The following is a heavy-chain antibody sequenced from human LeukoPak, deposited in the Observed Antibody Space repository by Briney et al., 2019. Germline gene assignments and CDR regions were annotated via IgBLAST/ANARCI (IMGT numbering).Heavy chain of an antibody. D-gene: IGHD1-26*01. CDR1: GYSFTSYW. CDR3: ARLVSGVGNWFDP. J-gene: IGHJ5*02. V-gene: IGHV5-51*01. CDR2: IYPGDSDT. Sequence: GESLKISCKGSGYSFTSYWIVWVRQMPGKGLEWMGIIYPGDSDTRYSPSFQGQVTLSSDKSISTAYLQWSSLKASDTVMYYCARLVSGVGNWFDPWGQGTLVTVSS.